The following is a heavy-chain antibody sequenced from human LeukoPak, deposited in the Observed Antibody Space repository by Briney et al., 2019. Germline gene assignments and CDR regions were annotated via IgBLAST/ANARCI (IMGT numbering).Heavy chain of an antibody. D-gene: IGHD6-6*01. CDR1: GYIITSYW. Sequence: AASLKISCNGSGYIITSYWIGWVRQMPGKGLEWMGIIYPGDSDTRYSPSFQGQVTISADKSISTAYLQWSSLKASDTAMYYCARVARPGDYYYMDVWGKGTTVTVSS. J-gene: IGHJ6*03. CDR2: IYPGDSDT. V-gene: IGHV5-51*01. CDR3: ARVARPGDYYYMDV.